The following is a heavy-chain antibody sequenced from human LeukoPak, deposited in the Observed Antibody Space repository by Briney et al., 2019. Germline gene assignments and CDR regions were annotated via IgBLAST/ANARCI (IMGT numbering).Heavy chain of an antibody. CDR2: INAGNGNT. J-gene: IGHJ6*02. CDR1: GYTFASYA. D-gene: IGHD2-2*01. Sequence: ASVKVSCKASGYTFASYAMHWVRQAPGQRLEWMGWINAGNGNTKYSQKFQGRVTITADESTSTAYMELSSLRSEDTAVYYCASCYPARYQLLSSYYGMDVWGQGTTVTVSS. V-gene: IGHV1-3*01. CDR3: ASCYPARYQLLSSYYGMDV.